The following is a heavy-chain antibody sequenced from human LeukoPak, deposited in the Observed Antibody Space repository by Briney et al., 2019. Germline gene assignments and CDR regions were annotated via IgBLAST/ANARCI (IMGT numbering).Heavy chain of an antibody. V-gene: IGHV2-5*02. D-gene: IGHD2-2*01. CDR3: AHRMEYQLSEPLFEY. Sequence: SGPTLAKPTQTLTLTGSFSGSSLRTSGVGVGWIRQPPGKALEWHALLYWDDDKRHSPSMKRRLPIIKDTSKNQRDLPMTNMEPVDKATYYCAHRMEYQLSEPLFEYWGQGNLVTVSS. CDR1: GSSLRTSGVG. CDR2: LYWDDDK. J-gene: IGHJ4*02.